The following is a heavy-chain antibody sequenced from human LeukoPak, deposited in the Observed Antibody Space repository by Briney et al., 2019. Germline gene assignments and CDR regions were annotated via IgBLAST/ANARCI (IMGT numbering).Heavy chain of an antibody. CDR3: ARGRSIAAAFYYFDY. CDR1: GGSISSYY. CDR2: INHSGST. Sequence: SETLSLTCTVSGGSISSYYWSWIRQPPGKGLEWIGEINHSGSTNYNPSLKSRVTISVDTSKNQFSLKLSSVTAADTAVYYCARGRSIAAAFYYFDYWGQGTLVTVSS. J-gene: IGHJ4*02. V-gene: IGHV4-34*01. D-gene: IGHD6-13*01.